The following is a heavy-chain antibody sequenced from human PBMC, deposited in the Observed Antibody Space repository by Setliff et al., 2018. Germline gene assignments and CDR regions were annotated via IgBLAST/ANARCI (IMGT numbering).Heavy chain of an antibody. CDR3: TNGLFYDFWSNYPYYFGMDV. CDR2: INNDDRT. D-gene: IGHD3-3*01. CDR1: GFSFNDYA. V-gene: IGHV3-23*01. Sequence: QPGGSLRLSCEASGFSFNDYAMTWVRQAPGKGPEWVSAINNDDRTAYAESVKGRFTISRDTSKTTLHLQMNSLRAEDTAVYYCTNGLFYDFWSNYPYYFGMDVWGHGTTVTVSS. J-gene: IGHJ6*02.